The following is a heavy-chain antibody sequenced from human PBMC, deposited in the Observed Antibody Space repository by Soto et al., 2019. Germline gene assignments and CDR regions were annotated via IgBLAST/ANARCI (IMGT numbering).Heavy chain of an antibody. CDR1: GRSINYSPYF. Sequence: QVQLQELGPGLVKPSQTLSLTCTVSGRSINYSPYFWSWIRQTPGKGLEWIGHIYNSGTTYTNPSLNSRATISGDTSPNQFSLNLKSVTAADTAVYYCARGPSADKVDYWGQGTLVTVSS. D-gene: IGHD3-3*01. CDR3: ARGPSADKVDY. CDR2: IYNSGTT. J-gene: IGHJ4*02. V-gene: IGHV4-30-4*01.